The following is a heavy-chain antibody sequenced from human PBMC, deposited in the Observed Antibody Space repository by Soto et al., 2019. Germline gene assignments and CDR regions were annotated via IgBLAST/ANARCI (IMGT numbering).Heavy chain of an antibody. V-gene: IGHV4-61*01. CDR2: VYYTGNT. CDR3: ASRIVGAVTPFDS. CDR1: GASVSTDSYY. J-gene: IGHJ4*02. D-gene: IGHD1-26*01. Sequence: QVQLQESGPGLVKPSETLSLTCTVSGASVSTDSYYWSWIRQSPGKGLEWIGYVYYTGNTMYSPSLKSRVSISLDTSKSQISVRLSSVTAADTAVYFCASRIVGAVTPFDSWGQGTLVTVSS.